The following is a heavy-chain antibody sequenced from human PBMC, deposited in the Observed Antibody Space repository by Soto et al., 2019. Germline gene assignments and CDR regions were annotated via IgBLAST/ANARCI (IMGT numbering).Heavy chain of an antibody. J-gene: IGHJ4*02. V-gene: IGHV4-59*08. Sequence: PSETLSLTGTVSGDSISTYYLHWIRLPPGKGLEWIVYIYYTGDTSYNPSLESRVTISEDSSNNQFSLKLNSVTAADTAVYYCARHGGYYFDYWGQGTPVTVS. CDR2: IYYTGDT. D-gene: IGHD3-16*01. CDR1: GDSISTYY. CDR3: ARHGGYYFDY.